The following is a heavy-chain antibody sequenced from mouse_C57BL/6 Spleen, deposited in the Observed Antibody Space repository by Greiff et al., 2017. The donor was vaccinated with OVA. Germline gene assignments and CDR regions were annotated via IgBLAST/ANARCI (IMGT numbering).Heavy chain of an antibody. CDR1: GFTFSNYW. J-gene: IGHJ4*01. Sequence: EVQRVESGGGLVQPGGSMKLSCVASGFTFSNYWMNWVRQSPEKGLEWVAQIRLKSDNYATHYAESVKGRFTISRDDSKSSVYLQMNNLRAEDTGIYYCTGGLRLQAMDYWGQGTSVTVSS. CDR2: IRLKSDNYAT. D-gene: IGHD3-2*02. V-gene: IGHV6-3*01. CDR3: TGGLRLQAMDY.